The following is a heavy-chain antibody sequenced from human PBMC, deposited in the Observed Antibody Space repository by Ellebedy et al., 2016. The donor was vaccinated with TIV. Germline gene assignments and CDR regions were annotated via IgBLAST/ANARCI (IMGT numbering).Heavy chain of an antibody. CDR1: GFTFSSYA. D-gene: IGHD3-22*01. CDR2: ISGSGGST. J-gene: IGHJ4*02. Sequence: PGGSLRLSCAASGFTFSSYAMSWVRQSTGKGLEWGSAISGSGGSTYYADSVKGRFTISRDKSKNTLYLQMNSLRAEDTAVYYCAKDSFGYNDSSGYYDFDYWGQGTLVTVSS. V-gene: IGHV3-23*01. CDR3: AKDSFGYNDSSGYYDFDY.